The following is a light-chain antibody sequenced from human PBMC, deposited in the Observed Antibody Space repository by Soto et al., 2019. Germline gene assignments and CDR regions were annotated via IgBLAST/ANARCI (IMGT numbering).Light chain of an antibody. V-gene: IGKV1-5*03. J-gene: IGKJ1*01. CDR2: KAS. CDR3: QQYKSYRT. Sequence: DIQMTQSPSTLSASVGDRVTITCRASQTISSWLAWYQQKPGKAPKLLIYKASTLKSGVPSRFSGSGSGTEFTLTISSLQPDDFATYYCQQYKSYRTFGQGTKVDIK. CDR1: QTISSW.